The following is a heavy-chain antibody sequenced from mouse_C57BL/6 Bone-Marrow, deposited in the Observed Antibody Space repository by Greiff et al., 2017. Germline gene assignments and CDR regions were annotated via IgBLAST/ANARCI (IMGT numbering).Heavy chain of an antibody. CDR1: GFTIKDDY. CDR3: TTGSRYSYYFDY. V-gene: IGHV14-4*01. Sequence: VQLQQSGAELVRPGASVKLSCTASGFTIKDDYMHWVKQRPEQGLEWIGWIDPENGDTEYATKFQGKATITADTSSNTAYLQLSSLTSEDTAVYYCTTGSRYSYYFDYWGQGTTLTVSS. D-gene: IGHD1-1*01. CDR2: IDPENGDT. J-gene: IGHJ2*01.